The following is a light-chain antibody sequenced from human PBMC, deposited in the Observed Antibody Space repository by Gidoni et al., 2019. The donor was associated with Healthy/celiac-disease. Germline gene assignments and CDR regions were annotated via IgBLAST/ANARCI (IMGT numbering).Light chain of an antibody. CDR2: SAS. CDR3: QQYASSSIT. Sequence: IVSTPSPGTLSLSPGERATLSCRASQSVSSSYVAWYQQKPGQAPRPLIYSASSRATGIPDRFSGSGSRTDFTLTISRLEHEDFAVYYCQQYASSSITFGQGTRLEIK. J-gene: IGKJ5*01. CDR1: QSVSSSY. V-gene: IGKV3-20*01.